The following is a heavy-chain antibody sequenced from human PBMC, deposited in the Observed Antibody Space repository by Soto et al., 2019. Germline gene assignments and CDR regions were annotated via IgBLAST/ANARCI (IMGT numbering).Heavy chain of an antibody. V-gene: IGHV1-8*01. CDR2: MNPNSGNT. D-gene: IGHD3-22*01. Sequence: QVQLVQSGADVKKPGASVKVSCKASGYTFTTYDINWVRQAAGQGLEWMGWMNPNSGNTGYAHKFQGRVIMTRNTSTSTGYMELSGLTSEDTAVYYCARFSPPRGYNAYWGQGTLVTVSS. J-gene: IGHJ4*02. CDR1: GYTFTTYD. CDR3: ARFSPPRGYNAY.